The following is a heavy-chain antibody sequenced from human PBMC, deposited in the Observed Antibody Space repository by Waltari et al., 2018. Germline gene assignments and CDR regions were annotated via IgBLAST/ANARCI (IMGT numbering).Heavy chain of an antibody. J-gene: IGHJ3*02. CDR1: GYTLTELS. CDR3: AFPTEAVAGHSDAFDI. D-gene: IGHD6-19*01. CDR2: FDPEDGET. Sequence: QVQLVQSGAEVKKPGASVKVSCKVSGYTLTELSMHWVRQAPGKGLEWMGGFDPEDGETISAQKCQGRVTMTEDTATDTAYMELSSLRSEDTAVYYCAFPTEAVAGHSDAFDIWGQGTMVTVSS. V-gene: IGHV1-24*01.